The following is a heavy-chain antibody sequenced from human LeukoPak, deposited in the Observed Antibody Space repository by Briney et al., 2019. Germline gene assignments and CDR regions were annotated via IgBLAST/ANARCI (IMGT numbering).Heavy chain of an antibody. V-gene: IGHV4-34*01. D-gene: IGHD6-19*01. J-gene: IGHJ5*02. Sequence: PSETLSLTCAVYGGSFSGYYWSWIRQPPGKGLEWIGEINHSGSTNYNPSLKSRVTISVDTSKNQFSLKLSSVTAADTAVYYCARGLYSSGWYHNWFGPWGQGTLVTVSS. CDR3: ARGLYSSGWYHNWFGP. CDR2: INHSGST. CDR1: GGSFSGYY.